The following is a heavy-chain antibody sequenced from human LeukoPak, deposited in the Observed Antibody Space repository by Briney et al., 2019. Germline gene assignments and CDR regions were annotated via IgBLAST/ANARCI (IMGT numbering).Heavy chain of an antibody. J-gene: IGHJ3*02. CDR2: ISSSSSYI. CDR3: ARDSSSSAAFDI. CDR1: GFTFSSYS. Sequence: PGGSLRLSCAASGFTFSSYSMNWVRQAPGKGLEWVSSISSSSSYIYYADSVKGRFTISRDNAKNSLYLQMNSLRAEDTAVYYCARDSSSSAAFDIWGQGTMVTVSS. D-gene: IGHD6-6*01. V-gene: IGHV3-21*01.